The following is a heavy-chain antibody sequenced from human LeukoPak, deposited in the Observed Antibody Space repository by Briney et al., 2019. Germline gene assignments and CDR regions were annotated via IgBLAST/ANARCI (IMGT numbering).Heavy chain of an antibody. Sequence: SETLSLTCTVSGGSISSYYWSWIRQPPGKGLEWIGYIYYSGSTNCNPSLKSRVTISVDTSKNQFSLKLSSVTAADTAVYYCARASQWLVSGFDYWGQGTLVTVSS. J-gene: IGHJ4*02. D-gene: IGHD6-19*01. CDR3: ARASQWLVSGFDY. CDR1: GGSISSYY. V-gene: IGHV4-59*01. CDR2: IYYSGST.